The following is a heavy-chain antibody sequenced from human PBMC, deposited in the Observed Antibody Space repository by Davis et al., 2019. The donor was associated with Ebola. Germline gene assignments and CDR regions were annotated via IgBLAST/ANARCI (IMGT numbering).Heavy chain of an antibody. D-gene: IGHD4-17*01. CDR1: GGSISPYY. J-gene: IGHJ4*02. CDR2: VEYSGRT. CDR3: ARGVYGAFFDS. Sequence: PSETPSLTCTVSGGSISPYYWSWIRQPPGKGLDWIGYVEYSGRTEYIPSLNSRVTISVDTSKNQFSLKLRSVTAADTAVYYCARGVYGAFFDSWGQGALVTVSS. V-gene: IGHV4-59*01.